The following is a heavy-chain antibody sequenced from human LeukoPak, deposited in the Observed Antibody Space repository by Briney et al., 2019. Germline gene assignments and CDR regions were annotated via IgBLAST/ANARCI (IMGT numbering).Heavy chain of an antibody. Sequence: SETLSLTCTVSGGSISSYYWNWIRQPPGKGLEWIGYIYYSGSTNYNPSLKSRVTISVDTSKNQFSLKLSSVTAADTAVYYCARDDFYLDGYNSYWYFDLWGRGTLVTVSS. V-gene: IGHV4-59*01. CDR3: ARDDFYLDGYNSYWYFDL. D-gene: IGHD5-24*01. CDR2: IYYSGST. J-gene: IGHJ2*01. CDR1: GGSISSYY.